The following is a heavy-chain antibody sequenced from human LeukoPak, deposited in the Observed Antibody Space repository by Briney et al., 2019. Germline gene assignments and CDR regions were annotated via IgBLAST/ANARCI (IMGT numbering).Heavy chain of an antibody. CDR1: GFTFSSYS. CDR2: IYSGGST. D-gene: IGHD3-22*01. V-gene: IGHV3-53*01. CDR3: ARDPHYYDSSGSGDAFDI. J-gene: IGHJ3*02. Sequence: PGGSLRLSCAASGFTFSSYSMNWVRQAPGKGLEWVSVIYSGGSTYYADSVKGRFTISRDNSKNTLYLQMNSLRAEDTAVYYCARDPHYYDSSGSGDAFDIWGQGTMVTVSS.